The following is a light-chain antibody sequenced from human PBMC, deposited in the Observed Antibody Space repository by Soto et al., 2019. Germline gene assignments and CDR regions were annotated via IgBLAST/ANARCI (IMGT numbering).Light chain of an antibody. CDR1: SGHSSYI. V-gene: IGLV4-60*02. J-gene: IGLJ2*01. Sequence: QPVLTQSSSASASLGSSVKLTCTLSSGHSSYIIAWHHQQPGKAPRYLMKLEGSGSYNKGSGVPDRFSGSSSGADCYLTISNLQFEDEDNYYCETWDSNTRVFGGGTKLTVL. CDR2: LEGSGSY. CDR3: ETWDSNTRV.